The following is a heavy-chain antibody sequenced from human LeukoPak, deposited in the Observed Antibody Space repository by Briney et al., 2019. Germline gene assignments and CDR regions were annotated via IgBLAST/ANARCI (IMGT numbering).Heavy chain of an antibody. CDR2: IYYSGST. D-gene: IGHD3-3*01. J-gene: IGHJ5*02. CDR1: GGSISSYY. V-gene: IGHV4-59*01. CDR3: ARTPYYDFWSGIEGFDP. Sequence: SEPLSLTCTVSGGSISSYYWSWIRQPPGKGLEWIGYIYYSGSTNYNPPLKSRVTISVDTSKNQFSLKLSSVTAADTAVYYCARTPYYDFWSGIEGFDPWGQGTLVTVSS.